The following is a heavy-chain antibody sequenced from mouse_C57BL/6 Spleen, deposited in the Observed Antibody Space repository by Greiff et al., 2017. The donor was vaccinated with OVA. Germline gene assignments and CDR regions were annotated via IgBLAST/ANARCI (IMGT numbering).Heavy chain of an antibody. Sequence: QVQLKESGPGLVQPSQSLSITCTVSGFSLTSYGVHWVRQSPGTGLVWLGVIWSGGSTDYNAAFISRLSISNDNSKSQVFFKMNSIQADDTAIYYCARSPTYDDYDRDFAYWGQGTLVTVAA. V-gene: IGHV2-2*01. CDR1: GFSLTSYG. CDR3: ARSPTYDDYDRDFAY. J-gene: IGHJ3*01. D-gene: IGHD2-4*01. CDR2: IWSGGST.